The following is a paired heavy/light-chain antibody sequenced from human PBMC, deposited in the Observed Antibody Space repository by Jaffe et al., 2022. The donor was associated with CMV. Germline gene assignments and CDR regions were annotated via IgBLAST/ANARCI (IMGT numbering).Light chain of an antibody. V-gene: IGKV1-5*03. CDR3: QEYLSSPRT. CDR1: QSISRW. Sequence: DIQMTQSPSTLSASVGDRVTITCRASQSISRWLAWYQQKPGEAPKLLIYKASSLESGVPSRFSGSGSGTEFALTISSLQPDDFATYYCQEYLSSPRTIGQGTKVEIK. J-gene: IGKJ1*01. CDR2: KAS.
Heavy chain of an antibody. V-gene: IGHV3-53*02. CDR1: GFLVSAYY. D-gene: IGHD3-10*01. Sequence: EEQVVETGGGLIQPGGSLRLSCAASGFLVSAYYMSWVRQAPGKGLEWVSIIYRDGSKYFADSVKGRFSSFRDDSKNTLFLQMNNLRAEDTAIYRCARAPPGDKAFDVWGQGTLVTVS. CDR2: IYRDGSK. CDR3: ARAPPGDKAFDV. J-gene: IGHJ3*01.